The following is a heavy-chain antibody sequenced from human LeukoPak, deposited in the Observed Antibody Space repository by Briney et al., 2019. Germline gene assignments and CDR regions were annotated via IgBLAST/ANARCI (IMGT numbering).Heavy chain of an antibody. CDR2: IYYSGST. V-gene: IGHV4-39*01. D-gene: IGHD3-10*01. Sequence: SETLSLTCTVSGGSISSSSYYWGWIRQPPGKGLEWIGSIYYSGSTYYNPSLKSRVTISVDTSKNRFSLKLSSVTAADTAVYYCARPIWFGESPGLHAFDIWGQGTMVTVSS. CDR1: GGSISSSSYY. CDR3: ARPIWFGESPGLHAFDI. J-gene: IGHJ3*02.